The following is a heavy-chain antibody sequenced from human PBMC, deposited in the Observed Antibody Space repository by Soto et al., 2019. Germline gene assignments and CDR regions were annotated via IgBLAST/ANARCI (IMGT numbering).Heavy chain of an antibody. CDR3: ATGKWADRFAN. CDR1: GESLNYFY. Sequence: VHLQQWGAGLLKPSETLSLTCAVYGESLNYFYWSWIRQAPGKGLEWSGEFYDGGTINYNPSRRSRAAISATTSSNLTSRRLTSVTAADTAIYYCATGKWADRFANWGQGTLVTVSS. D-gene: IGHD1-26*01. CDR2: FYDGGTI. V-gene: IGHV4-34*01. J-gene: IGHJ5*02.